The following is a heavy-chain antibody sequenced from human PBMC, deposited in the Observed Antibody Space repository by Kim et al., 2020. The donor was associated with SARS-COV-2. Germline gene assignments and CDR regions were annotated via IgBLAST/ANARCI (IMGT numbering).Heavy chain of an antibody. D-gene: IGHD3-3*01. V-gene: IGHV4-59*13. CDR2: IYYTGSA. Sequence: SETLSLTCTVSGDPISSYYWSWIRQPPGKGLEWIGYIYYTGSAGYNPSLQSRVTISIDRSKNQFSLRLSAVTAVDTAVYYCARDVHYDFWSGFTGGFDPWGQGTLVTVSS. CDR1: GDPISSYY. J-gene: IGHJ5*02. CDR3: ARDVHYDFWSGFTGGFDP.